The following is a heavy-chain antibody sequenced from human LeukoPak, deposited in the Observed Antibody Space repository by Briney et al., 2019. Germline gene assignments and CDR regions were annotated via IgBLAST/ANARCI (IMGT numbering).Heavy chain of an antibody. CDR3: ARGSHIAARYYYYYYMDV. CDR1: GYTFTGYY. J-gene: IGHJ6*03. CDR2: INPNSGGT. D-gene: IGHD6-6*01. V-gene: IGHV1-2*02. Sequence: ASVKVSCKASGYTFTGYYMHWVRQAPGQGLEWMGWINPNSGGTNYAQKFQGRVTMTRDTSISTAYMELSRLRSDDTAVYYCARGSHIAARYYYYYYMDVWGKGTTVTVSS.